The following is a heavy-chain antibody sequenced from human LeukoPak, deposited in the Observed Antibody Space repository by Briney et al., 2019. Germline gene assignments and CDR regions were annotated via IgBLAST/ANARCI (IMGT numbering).Heavy chain of an antibody. Sequence: GRSLRLSCAASGLTFSSYGMDWVRQAPGKGLEWVAVIWYDGSNKYYADSVKGRFTISRDNSKNTLYLQMNSLRAEDTAVYYCARAMTTVTTPYLDYWGQGTLVTVSS. J-gene: IGHJ4*02. CDR1: GLTFSSYG. V-gene: IGHV3-33*01. CDR3: ARAMTTVTTPYLDY. D-gene: IGHD4-17*01. CDR2: IWYDGSNK.